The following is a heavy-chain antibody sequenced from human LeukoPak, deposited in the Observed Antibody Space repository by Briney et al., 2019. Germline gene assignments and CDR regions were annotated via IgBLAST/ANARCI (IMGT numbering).Heavy chain of an antibody. V-gene: IGHV4-34*01. Sequence: KPSETLSLTCTVYGGSFSGYYWSWIRQPPGKGLEWIGEINHSGSTNYNPSLKSRVTISVDTSKNQFSLKLSSVTAADTAAYYCARERGNLRGDAFDIWGQGTMVTVSS. CDR2: INHSGST. CDR1: GGSFSGYY. D-gene: IGHD1-26*01. J-gene: IGHJ3*02. CDR3: ARERGNLRGDAFDI.